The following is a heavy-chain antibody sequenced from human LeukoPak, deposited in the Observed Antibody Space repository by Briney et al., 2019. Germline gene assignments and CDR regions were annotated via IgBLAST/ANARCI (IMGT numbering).Heavy chain of an antibody. J-gene: IGHJ6*02. D-gene: IGHD4-17*01. V-gene: IGHV3-48*03. CDR1: GFTFSSYE. Sequence: GGSLRLSCAASGFTFSSYEMNWVRQAPGKGLEWVSYISSSGSTIYYADSVKGQFTISRDNAKNSLYLQMNSLRAEDTAVYYCARDPTVTANYYYYGMDVWGQGTTVTVSS. CDR2: ISSSGSTI. CDR3: ARDPTVTANYYYYGMDV.